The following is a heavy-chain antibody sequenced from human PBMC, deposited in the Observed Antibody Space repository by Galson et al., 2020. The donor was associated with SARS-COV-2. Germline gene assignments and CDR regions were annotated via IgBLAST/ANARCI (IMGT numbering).Heavy chain of an antibody. CDR2: ISDDGSNK. CDR1: GFTLSSYG. Sequence: GGSLRLSCAASGFTLSSYGMNWVRQAPGKGLEWVAVISDDGSNKYYADSVKGRFTISRDNSKNTLYLQMNSLRAEDTAVYYCAKVADGAFDYWGQGTLVTVSS. CDR3: AKVADGAFDY. J-gene: IGHJ4*02. V-gene: IGHV3-30*18.